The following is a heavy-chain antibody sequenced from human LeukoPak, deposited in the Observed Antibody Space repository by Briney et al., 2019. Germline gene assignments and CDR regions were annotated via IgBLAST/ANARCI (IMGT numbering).Heavy chain of an antibody. CDR3: AKERTLGYCSGGSCQQPPDY. J-gene: IGHJ4*02. CDR2: ISSSSNDI. D-gene: IGHD2-15*01. Sequence: GGSLTLSCVVSGLTFTSYTMDWVRQAPGKGLEWLSSISSSSNDIYYADSVKGRFTISRDNAKNSVLLQMNSLRAEDTALYYCAKERTLGYCSGGSCQQPPDYWGQGTLVTVSS. V-gene: IGHV3-21*01. CDR1: GLTFTSYT.